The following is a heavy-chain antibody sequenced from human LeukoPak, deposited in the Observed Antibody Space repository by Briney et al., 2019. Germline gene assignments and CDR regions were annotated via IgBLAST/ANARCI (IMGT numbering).Heavy chain of an antibody. D-gene: IGHD5-24*01. V-gene: IGHV4-4*07. Sequence: PSETLSLTCTVSGYSISSSYYWSWIRQPAGKGLEWIGRIYTSGSTNYNPSLKSRVTMSVDTSKNQFSLKLSSVTAADTAVYYCAREDESRAFDIWGQGTMVTVSS. J-gene: IGHJ3*02. CDR1: GYSISSSYY. CDR3: AREDESRAFDI. CDR2: IYTSGST.